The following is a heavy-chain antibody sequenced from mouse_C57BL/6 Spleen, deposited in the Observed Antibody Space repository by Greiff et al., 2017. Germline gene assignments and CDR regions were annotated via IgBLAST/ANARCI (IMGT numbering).Heavy chain of an antibody. CDR1: GFSLTSYG. Sequence: VKVVESGPGLVAPSQSLSITCTVSGFSLTSYGVHWVRQPPGKGLEWLVVIWSDGSTTYNSALKSRLSISKDNSKSQVFLKMNSLQTDDTAMYYCARRRGYDYDGYYAMDYWGQGTSVTVSS. J-gene: IGHJ4*01. CDR3: ARRRGYDYDGYYAMDY. V-gene: IGHV2-6*03. CDR2: IWSDGST. D-gene: IGHD2-4*01.